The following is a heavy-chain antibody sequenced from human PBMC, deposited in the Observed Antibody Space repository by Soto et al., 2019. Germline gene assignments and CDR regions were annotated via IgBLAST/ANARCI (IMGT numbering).Heavy chain of an antibody. V-gene: IGHV3-33*01. CDR3: ARDIRSVLGELSFDY. CDR1: GFTFSSYG. Sequence: GGSLRLSCAASGFTFSSYGMHWVRQAPGKGLEWVAVIWYDGSNKYYTDSVKGRFTISRDNSKNTLYLQMNSLRAEDTAVYYCARDIRSVLGELSFDYWGQGTLVTVSS. J-gene: IGHJ4*02. CDR2: IWYDGSNK. D-gene: IGHD3-16*02.